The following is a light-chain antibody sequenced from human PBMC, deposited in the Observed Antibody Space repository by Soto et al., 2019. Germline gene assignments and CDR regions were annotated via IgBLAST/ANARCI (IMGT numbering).Light chain of an antibody. V-gene: IGKV1-5*03. Sequence: DIQMTQSPSTLSASVGDRVTITCRASQSISSWLAWYQQKPGKAPNLLIYKASNLASGVPSRFSGSGSETEFTLTISSLQHDDFATYYCQQYYSYPRTFGQGTKVEVK. J-gene: IGKJ1*01. CDR2: KAS. CDR1: QSISSW. CDR3: QQYYSYPRT.